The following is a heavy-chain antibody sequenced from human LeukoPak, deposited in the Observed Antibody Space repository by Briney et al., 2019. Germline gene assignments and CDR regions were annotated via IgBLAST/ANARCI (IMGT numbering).Heavy chain of an antibody. CDR2: IIPIFGTA. D-gene: IGHD3-10*01. CDR3: ARDLNYYGSGSSPY. V-gene: IGHV1-69*05. Sequence: ASVKVSCKASGYTFTSYYMHWVRQAPGQGPEWMGGIIPIFGTANYAQKFQGRVTITTDESTSTAYMELSSLRSEDTAVYYCARDLNYYGSGSSPYWGQGTLVTVSS. J-gene: IGHJ4*02. CDR1: GYTFTSYY.